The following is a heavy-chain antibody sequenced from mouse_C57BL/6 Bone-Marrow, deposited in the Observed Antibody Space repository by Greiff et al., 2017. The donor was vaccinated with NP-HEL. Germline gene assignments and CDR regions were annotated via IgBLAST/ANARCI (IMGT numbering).Heavy chain of an antibody. Sequence: EVKLVESGGGLVKPGGSLKLSCAASGFTFSSYAMSWVRQTPEKRLEWVATISDGGSYTYYPDNVKGRFTISRDNAKNNLYLQMSHLKSEDTAMYYCARAATGRYFDVWGTGTTVTVSS. V-gene: IGHV5-4*03. D-gene: IGHD1-2*01. J-gene: IGHJ1*03. CDR3: ARAATGRYFDV. CDR2: ISDGGSYT. CDR1: GFTFSSYA.